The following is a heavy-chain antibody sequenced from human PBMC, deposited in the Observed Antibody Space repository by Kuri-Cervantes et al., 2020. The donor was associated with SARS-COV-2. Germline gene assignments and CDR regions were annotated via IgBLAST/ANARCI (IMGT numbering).Heavy chain of an antibody. CDR3: AREILEAAAGFLYYYYYYYMDV. V-gene: IGHV3-30*04. J-gene: IGHJ6*03. CDR2: ISYDGSNK. CDR1: GLTFSSYA. Sequence: GESLKISCEDSGLTFSSYAMHWVRQAPGKGLEWVAVISYDGSNKYYADSVKGRFTISRDNSKNTLYLQMNSLRAEDTAVYYCAREILEAAAGFLYYYYYYYMDVWAKGTTVTSP. D-gene: IGHD6-13*01.